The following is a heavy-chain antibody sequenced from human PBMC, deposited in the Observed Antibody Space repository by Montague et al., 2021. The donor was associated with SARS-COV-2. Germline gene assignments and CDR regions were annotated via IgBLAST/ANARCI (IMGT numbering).Heavy chain of an antibody. V-gene: IGHV4-39*07. Sequence: SETLSLTCTVSGGSINSSSYYWGWIRQAPGKGLEWIGSIYYSGSTYYNPSLKSRVTISVDTSKNQFSLKLSSVTAADTAVYYCACGEITTRGLIYYYGMDVWGQGTTVTVSS. J-gene: IGHJ6*02. CDR1: GGSINSSSYY. CDR3: ACGEITTRGLIYYYGMDV. D-gene: IGHD3-10*01. CDR2: IYYSGST.